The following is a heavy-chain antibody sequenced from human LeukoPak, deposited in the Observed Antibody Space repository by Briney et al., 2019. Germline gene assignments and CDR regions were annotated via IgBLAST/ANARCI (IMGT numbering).Heavy chain of an antibody. J-gene: IGHJ4*02. V-gene: IGHV3-30*02. CDR3: AKDMDCIGSSCPKTYDY. CDR2: IRHDGSYK. D-gene: IGHD2-15*01. Sequence: GGSLRLSCAASGFTFSRHGMHWVRQPPGKGLEWLTFIRHDGSYKFYADSVEGRFAVSRDNSKNTLYLQMNSLRPEDTAVYYCAKDMDCIGSSCPKTYDYWGQGTLVTVSS. CDR1: GFTFSRHG.